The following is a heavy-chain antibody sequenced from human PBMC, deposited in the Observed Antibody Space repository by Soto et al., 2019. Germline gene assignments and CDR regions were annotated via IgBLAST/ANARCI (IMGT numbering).Heavy chain of an antibody. CDR3: ARDAETYYDFWSGYSNWFDP. J-gene: IGHJ5*02. V-gene: IGHV1-69*06. Sequence: SVKVSCKASGGTFSSYAISWVRQAPGQGLEWMGGIIPIFGTANYAQKFQGRVTITADKSTSTAYMELSSLRSEDTAVYYCARDAETYYDFWSGYSNWFDPWGQGTLVTVSS. CDR2: IIPIFGTA. CDR1: GGTFSSYA. D-gene: IGHD3-3*01.